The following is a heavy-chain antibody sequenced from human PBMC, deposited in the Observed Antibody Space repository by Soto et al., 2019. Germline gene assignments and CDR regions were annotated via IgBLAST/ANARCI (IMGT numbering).Heavy chain of an antibody. CDR1: GFTFSSYS. D-gene: IGHD6-13*01. V-gene: IGHV3-48*01. Sequence: GGSLRLSCAASGFTFSSYSMNWVRQAPGKGLEWVSYISSSSSTIYYVDSVKGRFTISRDNAKNSLYLQMNSLRSEDTAVYSCARGARDSLGTAAGSTWFDPWGQGTLVTVSS. CDR2: ISSSSSTI. CDR3: ARGARDSLGTAAGSTWFDP. J-gene: IGHJ5*02.